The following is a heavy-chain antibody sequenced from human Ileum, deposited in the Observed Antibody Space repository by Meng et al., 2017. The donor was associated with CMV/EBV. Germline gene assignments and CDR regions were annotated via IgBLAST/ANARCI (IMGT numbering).Heavy chain of an antibody. V-gene: IGHV3-48*03. CDR1: GFTLSSYE. Sequence: SLKISCAVSGFTLSSYEMNWVRQAPGKGLEWISYISSSGFTMYYTDSVKGRFTISRDNAENSLYLQMNSLRAEDTAVYYCARLDYYGSGSYLDSWGQGTLVTVSS. J-gene: IGHJ4*02. CDR2: ISSSGFTM. D-gene: IGHD3-10*01. CDR3: ARLDYYGSGSYLDS.